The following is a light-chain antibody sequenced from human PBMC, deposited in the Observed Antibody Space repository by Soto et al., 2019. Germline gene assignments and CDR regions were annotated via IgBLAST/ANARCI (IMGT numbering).Light chain of an antibody. Sequence: EIVMTQSPATLSVSPGERATLSCRASQSVSSNLAWYQQKPGQAPRLLIYGASTRATGIPAGCSGSGAGAAFTLTISSLQYEDFAVYYCQQYNNWPPLTFGGGTKVEIK. J-gene: IGKJ4*01. CDR2: GAS. CDR3: QQYNNWPPLT. CDR1: QSVSSN. V-gene: IGKV3-15*01.